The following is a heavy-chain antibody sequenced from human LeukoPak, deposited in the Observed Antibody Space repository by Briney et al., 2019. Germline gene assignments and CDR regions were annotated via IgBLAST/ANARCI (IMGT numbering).Heavy chain of an antibody. CDR2: MYLSGTT. V-gene: IGHV4-4*02. J-gene: IGHJ4*02. CDR3: AGLVGRYSSGLYYYYFDY. CDR1: GDSINSLDL. D-gene: IGHD3-22*01. Sequence: TSGTLSLTCTVSGDSINSLDLWSWVRQPPGKGLEWIGEMYLSGTTHSNPSVKSRVTISIDKSKNQFFLNLSSVTAADTAVYYCAGLVGRYSSGLYYYYFDYWGQGTLVTVSS.